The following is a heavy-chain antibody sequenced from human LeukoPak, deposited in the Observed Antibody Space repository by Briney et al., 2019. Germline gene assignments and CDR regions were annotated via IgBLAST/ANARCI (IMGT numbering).Heavy chain of an antibody. D-gene: IGHD5-12*01. CDR2: IYYSGST. CDR1: GGSLSSYY. CDR3: ARQSGNGYSGYDFQAFDI. J-gene: IGHJ3*02. V-gene: IGHV4-59*08. Sequence: PSETLSLTCTVSGGSLSSYYWSWIRQPPGKGLEWIGYIYYSGSTNYNPSLKSRVTIPVVMSKNQFSLKLSSVTAADTAVYYCARQSGNGYSGYDFQAFDIWGQGTMVTVSS.